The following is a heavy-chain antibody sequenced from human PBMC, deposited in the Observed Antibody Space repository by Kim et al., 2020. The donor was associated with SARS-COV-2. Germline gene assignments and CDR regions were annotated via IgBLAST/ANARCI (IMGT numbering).Heavy chain of an antibody. V-gene: IGHV3-74*01. CDR2: IKGDGSDT. CDR1: GFTFSSHW. D-gene: IGHD4-17*01. CDR3: TRATGSGDYVA. J-gene: IGHJ5*02. Sequence: GGSLRLSCAASGFTFSSHWMHWVRQAPGKGLVWVSRIKGDGSDTSYADSVKGRFTISRDNAKNTLYLQMNSLGVEDTAVYYCTRATGSGDYVAWGQGTLVTVSS.